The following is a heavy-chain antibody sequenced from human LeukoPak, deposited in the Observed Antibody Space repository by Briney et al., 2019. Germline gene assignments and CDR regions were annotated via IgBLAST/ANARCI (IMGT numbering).Heavy chain of an antibody. CDR1: GYTFTGYY. J-gene: IGHJ4*02. CDR3: ARMWRICWYYFDY. CDR2: INFNRGDP. V-gene: IGHV1-2*06. D-gene: IGHD3-3*02. Sequence: GASVKVSCNASGYTFTGYYIHWVRQAPAQGLEWMGRINFNRGDPNYAQKFQGRVTMNRDTSITTAYMELSRLRSDDTAVYYCARMWRICWYYFDYWGQGNLVTVSS.